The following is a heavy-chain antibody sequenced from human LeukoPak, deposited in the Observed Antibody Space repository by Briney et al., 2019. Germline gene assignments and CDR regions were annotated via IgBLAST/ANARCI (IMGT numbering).Heavy chain of an antibody. J-gene: IGHJ4*02. CDR3: ARGLIGVAGTGSDY. V-gene: IGHV1-2*06. D-gene: IGHD6-19*01. CDR1: GYTFSAYY. Sequence: ASVKVSCTASGYTFSAYYIHWVRQAPGQGLEYMGRINPNNGGTNYVPRFQGRVTMTRDTSISTAYIELNSLISDDTAVYYCARGLIGVAGTGSDYWGQGTLVSVSS. CDR2: INPNNGGT.